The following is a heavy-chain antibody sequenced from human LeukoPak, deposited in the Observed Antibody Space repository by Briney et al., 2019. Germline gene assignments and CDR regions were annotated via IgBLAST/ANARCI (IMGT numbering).Heavy chain of an antibody. Sequence: GGSLRLSCAVSGGTFSAYWMAWVRQSPGKGLEWVAEINEDESVKYYVDSMKGRFTISRDNAKNSLYLQMNSLGAEDTAVYYCAKVPRDSDCYWGQGTLVTVSS. CDR2: INEDESVK. V-gene: IGHV3-7*01. CDR1: GGTFSAYW. D-gene: IGHD2-21*02. J-gene: IGHJ4*02. CDR3: AKVPRDSDCY.